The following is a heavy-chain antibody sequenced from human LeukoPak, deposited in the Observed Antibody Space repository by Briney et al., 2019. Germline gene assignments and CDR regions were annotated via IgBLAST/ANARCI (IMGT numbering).Heavy chain of an antibody. CDR3: AKGGSSGYYFDY. CDR2: ISGSGGST. J-gene: IGHJ4*02. V-gene: IGHV3-23*01. CDR1: GFTFSSYA. Sequence: GGSLRFSCAASGFTFSSYAMSWVRQAPGMGLEWVSAISGSGGSTYYADSVKGRFTISRDNSKNTLYLQMNSLRAEDTAVYYCAKGGSSGYYFDYWGRGTLVTVSS. D-gene: IGHD3-22*01.